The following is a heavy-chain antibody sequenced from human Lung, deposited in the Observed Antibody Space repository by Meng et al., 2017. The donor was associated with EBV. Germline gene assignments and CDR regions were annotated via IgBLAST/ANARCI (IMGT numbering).Heavy chain of an antibody. J-gene: IGHJ4*02. V-gene: IGHV1-2*06. D-gene: IGHD3-10*01. CDR2: INPNSGGT. CDR1: GYTFTGYY. CDR3: ARSSGSGSSYDY. Sequence: QGQLGQSGSEVKKPGASVKVSCKASGYTFTGYYMHWVRQAPGQGLEWMGRINPNSGGTNYAQKFQGRVTMTRDTSISTAYMELSRLRSDDTAVYYCARSSGSGSSYDYWGQGTLVTVSS.